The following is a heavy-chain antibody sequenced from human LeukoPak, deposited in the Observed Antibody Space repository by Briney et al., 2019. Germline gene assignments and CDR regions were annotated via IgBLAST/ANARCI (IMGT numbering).Heavy chain of an antibody. V-gene: IGHV1-2*02. CDR1: GYTFTGYY. D-gene: IGHD3-10*01. CDR2: INPNSGGT. Sequence: ASVKVSCKASGYTFTGYYMHWVRQAPGQGLEWMGWINPNSGGTNYAQKFQGRVTMTRDTSISTAYMELSRLRSDDTAVYYCARGPPTYYYGSGDDYWGQGTLVTVSS. J-gene: IGHJ4*02. CDR3: ARGPPTYYYGSGDDY.